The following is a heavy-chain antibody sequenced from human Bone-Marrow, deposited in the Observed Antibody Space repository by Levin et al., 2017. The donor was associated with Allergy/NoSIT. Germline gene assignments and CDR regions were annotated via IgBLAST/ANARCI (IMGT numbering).Heavy chain of an antibody. V-gene: IGHV3-21*01. J-gene: IGHJ3*02. CDR2: ISSANNYI. D-gene: IGHD3-22*01. Sequence: ETLSLTCAASGFTFSSYSMNWVRQAPGKGLEWVSSISSANNYIYYADSVKGRFTISRDNAKKSLFLQMNSLRDEDTAVYYCARDPAGYDSSGYYSRVAFDIWGQGTMVTVSS. CDR1: GFTFSSYS. CDR3: ARDPAGYDSSGYYSRVAFDI.